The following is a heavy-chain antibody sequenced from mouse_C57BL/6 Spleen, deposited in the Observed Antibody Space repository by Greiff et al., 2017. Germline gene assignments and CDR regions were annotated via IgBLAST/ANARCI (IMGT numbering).Heavy chain of an antibody. Sequence: DVKLVESGGGLVKPGGSLKLSCAASGFTFSSYAMSWVRQTPEKRLEWVATISDGGSYTYYPDNVKGRFTISRDNAKNNLYLQMSHLKSEDTAMYYCARAPDSSGYGYAMDYWGQGTSVTVSS. V-gene: IGHV5-4*03. CDR2: ISDGGSYT. CDR3: ARAPDSSGYGYAMDY. CDR1: GFTFSSYA. J-gene: IGHJ4*01. D-gene: IGHD3-2*02.